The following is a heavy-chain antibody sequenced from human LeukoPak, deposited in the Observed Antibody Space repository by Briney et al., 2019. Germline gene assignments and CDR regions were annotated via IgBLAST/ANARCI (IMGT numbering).Heavy chain of an antibody. CDR1: GGSFSGYY. CDR2: INHSGST. Sequence: SETLSLTCAVYGGSFSGYYWSWIRQPPGKGLEWIGEINHSGSTNYNPSLKSRVTISVDTSKNQFSLKLSSVTAADTAVYYCARGRGSTAINNRRRGYFDYWGQGTLVTVSS. CDR3: ARGRGSTAINNRRRGYFDY. J-gene: IGHJ4*02. V-gene: IGHV4-34*01. D-gene: IGHD2-21*02.